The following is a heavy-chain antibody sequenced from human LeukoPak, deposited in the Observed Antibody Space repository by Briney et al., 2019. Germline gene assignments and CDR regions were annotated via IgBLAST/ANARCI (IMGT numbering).Heavy chain of an antibody. V-gene: IGHV3-11*01. CDR2: ISRSGTFI. CDR3: ARGVDYVWGSYRQLDY. J-gene: IGHJ4*02. CDR1: GFTFSDYY. Sequence: GGSLRLSCAASGFTFSDYYMSWIRQAPGKGLEWVSYISRSGTFIYYADSVKGRFTISRDNAKNSLYLQMNSLRAEDTAMYYCARGVDYVWGSYRQLDYWGQGTLVTVSS. D-gene: IGHD3-16*02.